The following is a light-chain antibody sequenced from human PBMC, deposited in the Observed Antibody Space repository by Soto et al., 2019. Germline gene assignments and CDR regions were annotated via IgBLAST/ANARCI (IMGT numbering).Light chain of an antibody. J-gene: IGKJ5*01. CDR2: DAY. CDR3: QQRHMWPIT. Sequence: EVVLTQSPVTLSLSPAERATLSCRASQSFRGLLAWYQQQPRQAPRLLIYDAYNRATGIPPRFSGSGSGTDFTLTISSLEPEDSAVYYCQQRHMWPITFVQGTRLEIK. CDR1: QSFRGL. V-gene: IGKV3-11*01.